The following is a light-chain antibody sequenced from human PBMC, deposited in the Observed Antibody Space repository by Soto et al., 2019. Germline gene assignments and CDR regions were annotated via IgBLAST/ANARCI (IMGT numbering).Light chain of an antibody. CDR2: DVS. CDR1: SSDVGGYNY. CDR3: CSYAGSSPV. V-gene: IGLV2-11*01. J-gene: IGLJ2*01. Sequence: QPVLTQPRSVSGSPGQSVTISCTGTSSDVGGYNYVSWYQQHPGKAPKLMIYDVSKRPSGVPDRFSGSKSGNTASLTISGLQAEDEADYYCCSYAGSSPVFGGGTKLTVL.